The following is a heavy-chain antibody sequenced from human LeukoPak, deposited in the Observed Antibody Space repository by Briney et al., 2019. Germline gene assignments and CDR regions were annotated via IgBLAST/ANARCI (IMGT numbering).Heavy chain of an antibody. Sequence: GESLKISCKGSGYSFTNYWIAWVRQMPGKGLEWMGIIYPGDYDHRYSPSFQGQVTISDDKSISTAFLQWSSLKASDTAMYYCARQDNDAVDIWGQGNNGHPLF. CDR3: ARQDNDAVDI. J-gene: IGHJ3*02. CDR2: IYPGDYDH. CDR1: GYSFTNYW. V-gene: IGHV5-51*01.